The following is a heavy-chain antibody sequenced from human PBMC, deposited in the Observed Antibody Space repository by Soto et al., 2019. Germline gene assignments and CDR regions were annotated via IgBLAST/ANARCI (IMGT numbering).Heavy chain of an antibody. D-gene: IGHD5-18*01. CDR2: ISGSGGST. J-gene: IGHJ3*02. Sequence: GGSLRLSCAASGFTFSSYAMICVLQAPGKGLEWVSAISGSGGSTYYADSVKGRFTISRDNSKNTLYLQMNSLRAEDTAVYYCAKGIGYLSWDPAMPYDAAFDIWGQGTMVTVSS. V-gene: IGHV3-23*01. CDR1: GFTFSSYA. CDR3: AKGIGYLSWDPAMPYDAAFDI.